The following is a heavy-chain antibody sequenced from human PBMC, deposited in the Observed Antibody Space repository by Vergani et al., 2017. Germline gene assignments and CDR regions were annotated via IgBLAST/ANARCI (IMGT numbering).Heavy chain of an antibody. Sequence: EVQLVESGGGLVKPGGSLRLSCAASGFTFSTYNMSWVRQAPGKGLEWVSSISDSSDYIYYADSVKGRFTISRDNAKNSLYLQMNSLRAEDTALYYCAKDYVLRYFDWSGMDVWGQGTTVTVSS. J-gene: IGHJ6*02. D-gene: IGHD3-9*01. CDR2: ISDSSDYI. V-gene: IGHV3-21*04. CDR3: AKDYVLRYFDWSGMDV. CDR1: GFTFSTYN.